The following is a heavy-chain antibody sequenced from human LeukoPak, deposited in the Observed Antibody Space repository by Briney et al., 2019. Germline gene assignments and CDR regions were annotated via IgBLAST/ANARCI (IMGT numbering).Heavy chain of an antibody. V-gene: IGHV4-39*07. CDR2: IYYSGST. Sequence: PSETLSLTCTVSGGSISSSSYYWGWIRQPPGKGLEWIGSIYYSGSTNYNPSLKSRVTISVDTSKNQFSLKVNSVTAADTAVYYCVLGGYGDHYGMDVWGQGTTVTVSS. J-gene: IGHJ6*02. CDR3: VLGGYGDHYGMDV. CDR1: GGSISSSSYY. D-gene: IGHD4-17*01.